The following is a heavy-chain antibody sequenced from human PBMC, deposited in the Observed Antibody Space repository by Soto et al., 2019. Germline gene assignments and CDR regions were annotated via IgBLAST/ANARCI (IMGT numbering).Heavy chain of an antibody. D-gene: IGHD3-10*01. V-gene: IGHV1-8*01. J-gene: IGHJ4*02. CDR2: MNPNSGNT. CDR3: ARGLLWVGGGNF. Sequence: QVQLVQGGTEVKKPGASVKVSCKASGYTFTSYDINWVRRATGQGLEWMGWMNPNSGNTGYAQKFQGRVTMTSNTSISNDNLEVSRLRYEDTAVYLCARGLLWVGGGNFWGQGTLVTVSS. CDR1: GYTFTSYD.